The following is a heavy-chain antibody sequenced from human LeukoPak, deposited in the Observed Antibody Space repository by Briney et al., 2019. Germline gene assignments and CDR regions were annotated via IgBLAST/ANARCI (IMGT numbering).Heavy chain of an antibody. CDR3: ARESTSDYYDCSGYFDY. J-gene: IGHJ4*02. Sequence: PGRSLRLSCAASGFTFSSYAMHWVRQAPGKGLEWVAVISYDGSNKYYADSVKGRFTISRDNSKNTLYLQMNSLRAEDTAVYYCARESTSDYYDCSGYFDYWGQGTLVTVSS. CDR2: ISYDGSNK. CDR1: GFTFSSYA. D-gene: IGHD3-22*01. V-gene: IGHV3-30*04.